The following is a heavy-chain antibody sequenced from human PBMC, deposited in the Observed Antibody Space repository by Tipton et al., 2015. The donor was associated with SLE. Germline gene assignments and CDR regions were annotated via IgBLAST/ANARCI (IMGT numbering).Heavy chain of an antibody. V-gene: IGHV3-21*04. CDR1: GFTFNRYS. Sequence: SLRLSCEASGFTFNRYSMNWVRQAPGKGLEWVSSISGSSNFIYYADSVKGRFTISRDNSKNTLYLQMNSLRAEDTAVYYCAKPVGYSGYDSWDYWGQGTLVTVSS. J-gene: IGHJ4*02. D-gene: IGHD5-12*01. CDR2: ISGSSNFI. CDR3: AKPVGYSGYDSWDY.